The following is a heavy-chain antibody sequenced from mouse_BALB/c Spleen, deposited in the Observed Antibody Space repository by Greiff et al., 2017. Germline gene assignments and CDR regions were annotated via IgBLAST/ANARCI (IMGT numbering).Heavy chain of an antibody. J-gene: IGHJ4*01. Sequence: QVQLQQSGPELVKPGASVKISCKASGYAFSSSWMNWVKQRPGQGLEWIGRIYPGDGDTNYNGKFKGKATLTADKSSSTAYMQLSSLTSVDSAVYFCARSRGDAMDYWGQGTSVTVSS. CDR3: ARSRGDAMDY. V-gene: IGHV1-82*01. CDR1: GYAFSSSW. CDR2: IYPGDGDT.